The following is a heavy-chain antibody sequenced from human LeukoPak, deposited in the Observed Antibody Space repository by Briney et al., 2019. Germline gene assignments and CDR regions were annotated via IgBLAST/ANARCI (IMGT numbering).Heavy chain of an antibody. CDR1: GFTFSSYA. CDR2: ISYDGSNK. Sequence: GGSLRLSCAASGFTFSSYAMHWVRQAPGKGLEWVAVISYDGSNKYYADSVKGRFTISRDNSKNTLYLQMNSLRAEDTAVYYCARATIFGVVVPDYWGQGTLVTVSS. J-gene: IGHJ4*02. D-gene: IGHD3-3*01. V-gene: IGHV3-30-3*01. CDR3: ARATIFGVVVPDY.